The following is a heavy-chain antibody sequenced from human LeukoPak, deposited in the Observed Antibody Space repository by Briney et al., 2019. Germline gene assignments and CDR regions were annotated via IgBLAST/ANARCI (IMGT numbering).Heavy chain of an antibody. CDR1: GGSINNYY. D-gene: IGHD3-3*01. CDR2: IYYNGNT. Sequence: SETLSLTCTLSGGSINNYYWSWIRQPPGKGLEWIGYIYYNGNTNYNPSLKSRVTISVDTSKNQFSLKLSSVTAADTAVYYCARGLGPLYYDFWSGYSRSPIFDYWGQGTLVTVSS. J-gene: IGHJ4*02. V-gene: IGHV4-59*12. CDR3: ARGLGPLYYDFWSGYSRSPIFDY.